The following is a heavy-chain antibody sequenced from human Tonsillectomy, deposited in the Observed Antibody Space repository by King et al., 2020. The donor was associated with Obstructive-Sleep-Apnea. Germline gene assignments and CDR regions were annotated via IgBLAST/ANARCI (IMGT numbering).Heavy chain of an antibody. Sequence: VQLVESGGGVVQPGRSLRLSCAASGFTFSNYAMHWVRQAPGKGLEWVAIMSYDGSNKYNADSVKGRFTISRDDSKNTLYRQMNSLSAEDTAVYYCARDHGYSYGYIDYYFDYWGQGTLVTVSS. CDR2: MSYDGSNK. CDR3: ARDHGYSYGYIDYYFDY. J-gene: IGHJ4*02. D-gene: IGHD5-18*01. CDR1: GFTFSNYA. V-gene: IGHV3-30-3*01.